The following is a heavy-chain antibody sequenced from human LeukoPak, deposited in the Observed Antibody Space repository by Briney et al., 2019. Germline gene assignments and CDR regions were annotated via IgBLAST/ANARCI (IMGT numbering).Heavy chain of an antibody. V-gene: IGHV3-30*18. J-gene: IGHJ6*02. CDR3: AKDLYSSRWDYYGMDV. CDR2: ISYDGTNK. D-gene: IGHD6-13*01. Sequence: PGRSLRLSCAASGFTFSSYGMHWVRQAPGKGLEWVAIISYDGTNKYYTDSVKGRFTISRDNSKNTLYLQMNSLRAEDTAVYYCAKDLYSSRWDYYGMDVWGQGTTVTVSS. CDR1: GFTFSSYG.